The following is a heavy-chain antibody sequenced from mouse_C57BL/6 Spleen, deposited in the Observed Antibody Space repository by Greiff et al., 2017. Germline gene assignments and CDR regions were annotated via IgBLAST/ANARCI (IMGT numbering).Heavy chain of an antibody. CDR1: GFNIKDSY. V-gene: IGHV14-2*01. Sequence: SGAELVQPGASVMLSCTASGFNIKDSYMHWVKQRTDQGLEWIGRIDPEDGETKYAPKFQGKATITADTSSNTAYLQLRSLTSEDTAGDYCARASSTMVIDYWGQGTTLTVAS. D-gene: IGHD2-2*01. CDR2: IDPEDGET. J-gene: IGHJ2*01. CDR3: ARASSTMVIDY.